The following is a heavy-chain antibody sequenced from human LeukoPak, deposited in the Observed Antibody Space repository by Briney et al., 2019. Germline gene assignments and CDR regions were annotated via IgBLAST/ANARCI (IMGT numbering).Heavy chain of an antibody. CDR2: IRSGDSYT. CDR1: GFSFSGYY. J-gene: IGHJ4*02. CDR3: ARDRGIGAELEKYHFDY. V-gene: IGHV3-11*06. Sequence: AGSLRLSCAASGFSFSGYYMSWIRQAPGKGLEWISYIRSGDSYTNYADSVKGRFTISRDNAKNSLYLQMNSLRVEDTAVYYCARDRGIGAELEKYHFDYWGQGTLVTVSS. D-gene: IGHD6-13*01.